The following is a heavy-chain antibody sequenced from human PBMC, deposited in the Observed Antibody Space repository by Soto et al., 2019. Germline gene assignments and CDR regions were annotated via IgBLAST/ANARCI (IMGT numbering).Heavy chain of an antibody. CDR1: GFIFSSYW. CDR3: ARAGWLRPFYFDY. D-gene: IGHD5-12*01. Sequence: EVQLVESGGGLVQPGGPLRLSCEASGFIFSSYWLTWVRQAPGKGLEWLANIKPDGNEKYYVDSVKGRFTISRDNAKNSLSLQMKSLGAEDTAVYYCARAGWLRPFYFDYWGQGVLVTVSS. CDR2: IKPDGNEK. J-gene: IGHJ4*02. V-gene: IGHV3-7*01.